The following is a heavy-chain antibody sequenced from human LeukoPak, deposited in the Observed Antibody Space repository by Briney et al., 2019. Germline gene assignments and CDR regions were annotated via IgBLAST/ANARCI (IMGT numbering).Heavy chain of an antibody. V-gene: IGHV3-23*01. CDR2: ISGSGGST. Sequence: GGSLRLSRAASVFTFSRYVTSGVRQAPGKGLEWVSAISGSGGSTYYADSVKRRFTISRDNSKNTLYLQMNSLRAEDTAVYYCAKDTCSGGSCYSNWFDPWGQGTLVTVSS. CDR1: VFTFSRYV. J-gene: IGHJ5*02. D-gene: IGHD2-15*01. CDR3: AKDTCSGGSCYSNWFDP.